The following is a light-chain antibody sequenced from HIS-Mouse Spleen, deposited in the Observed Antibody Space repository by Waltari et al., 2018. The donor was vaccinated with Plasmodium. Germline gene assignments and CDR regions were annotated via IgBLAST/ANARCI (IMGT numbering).Light chain of an antibody. Sequence: QSALTQPASVSGSPGQPIPISCPGTRRDVGGYNYVSWYQQHPGKAPKLMIYDVSNRPSGVSNRFSGSKSGNTASLAISGLQAEDEADYYCSSYTSSSTLVFGGGTKLTVL. CDR2: DVS. CDR3: SSYTSSSTLV. V-gene: IGLV2-14*03. CDR1: RRDVGGYNY. J-gene: IGLJ2*01.